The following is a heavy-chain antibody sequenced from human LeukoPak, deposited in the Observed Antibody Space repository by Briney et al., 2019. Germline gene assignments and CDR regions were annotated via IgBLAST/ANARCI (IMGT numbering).Heavy chain of an antibody. CDR2: ISSSSSYI. Sequence: GGSLRLSCAASGFTFSSYSMNWVREAPGKGLEWVSSISSSSSYIYYADSVKGRFTISRDNAKNSLYLQMNSLRAEDTAVYYCARGWGSSSSAHWGQGTLVTVSS. J-gene: IGHJ4*02. CDR1: GFTFSSYS. CDR3: ARGWGSSSSAH. D-gene: IGHD6-6*01. V-gene: IGHV3-21*01.